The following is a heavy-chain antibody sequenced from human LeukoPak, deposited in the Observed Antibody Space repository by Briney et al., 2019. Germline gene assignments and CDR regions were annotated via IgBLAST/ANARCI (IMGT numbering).Heavy chain of an antibody. CDR2: ISAYNGNI. CDR1: GYIFASYG. Sequence: GASVKVSCKTSGYIFASYGINWVRQAPGQGLEWMGWISAYNGNINYAQKFQGRVTMTTDTSTSTVYLELRSLRSDDTAIYYCARAGGRVVTAIDAYWGQGTLVTVSS. CDR3: ARAGGRVVTAIDAY. V-gene: IGHV1-18*01. D-gene: IGHD2-21*02. J-gene: IGHJ4*02.